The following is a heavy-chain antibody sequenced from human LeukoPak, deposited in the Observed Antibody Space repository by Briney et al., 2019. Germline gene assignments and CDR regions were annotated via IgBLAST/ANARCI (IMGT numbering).Heavy chain of an antibody. CDR1: GFTFSSYA. CDR3: AKGGYSSSWYRQIDY. V-gene: IGHV3-23*01. Sequence: GGSLRLSCAASGFTFSSYAMSWVRQAPGKGLEWVSGISGSGGSTYYADSVKGRFTISRDNSKNTLYLQMNSLRVEDTAVYYCAKGGYSSSWYRQIDYWGQGALVTVSS. J-gene: IGHJ4*02. CDR2: ISGSGGST. D-gene: IGHD6-13*01.